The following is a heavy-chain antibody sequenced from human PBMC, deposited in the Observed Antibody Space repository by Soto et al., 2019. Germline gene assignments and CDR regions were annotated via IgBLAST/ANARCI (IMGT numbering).Heavy chain of an antibody. CDR1: GFSVSDNY. J-gene: IGHJ3*02. V-gene: IGHV3-53*01. CDR3: ARDRSDSSRADSFDI. D-gene: IGHD6-25*01. Sequence: LRLSCAVSGFSVSDNYMSWVRQAPGKGLEWVSVIYRGDATHYADSVKGRFTISRDNSKNTVYLQMNSLRAEDTAVYYCARDRSDSSRADSFDIWGQGTMVTVSS. CDR2: IYRGDAT.